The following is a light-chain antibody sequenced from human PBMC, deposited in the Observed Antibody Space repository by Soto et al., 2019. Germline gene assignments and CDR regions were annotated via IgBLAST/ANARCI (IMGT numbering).Light chain of an antibody. J-gene: IGLJ2*01. CDR1: NIGSKG. V-gene: IGLV3-9*01. CDR3: QVWDSSTWV. Sequence: SYELTQPLSVSVALGQTARITCGGNNIGSKGVHWYQQKPGQAPILVIYRDSSRPSEIPERFSGSNSGNTATLTISRAQAGDEDDYFCQVWDSSTWVFGGGTKVTVL. CDR2: RDS.